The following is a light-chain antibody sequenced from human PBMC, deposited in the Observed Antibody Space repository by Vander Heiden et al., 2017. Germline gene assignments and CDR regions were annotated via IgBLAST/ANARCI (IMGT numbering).Light chain of an antibody. CDR2: AAS. Sequence: IQMTQSPSSLSASVGHRVTITCRASQSISSYLHWYQQKPGKAPKLLIYAASSLQSGVPSRFSGSGSGTDFTLTISRLQPEDFATYYCQQCYSNLRTFGQGTKLEIK. V-gene: IGKV1-39*01. CDR3: QQCYSNLRT. J-gene: IGKJ1*01. CDR1: QSISSY.